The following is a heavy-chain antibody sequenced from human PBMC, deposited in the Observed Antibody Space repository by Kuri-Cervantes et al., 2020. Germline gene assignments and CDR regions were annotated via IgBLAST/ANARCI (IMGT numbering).Heavy chain of an antibody. D-gene: IGHD2-15*01. CDR1: GFTFSSYA. V-gene: IGHV3-23*01. Sequence: SLKISCAASGFTFSSYAMSWVRQAPGKGLEWVSAISGSGGSTYYADSVKGRFTISRDNSKNTLYLQMNSLRAEDTAVYYCAKALRSGGSFPAKSAVDYWGQGTLVTVSS. CDR2: ISGSGGST. CDR3: AKALRSGGSFPAKSAVDY. J-gene: IGHJ4*02.